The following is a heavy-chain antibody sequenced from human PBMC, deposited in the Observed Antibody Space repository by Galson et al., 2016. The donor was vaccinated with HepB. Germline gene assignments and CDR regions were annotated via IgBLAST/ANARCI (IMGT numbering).Heavy chain of an antibody. J-gene: IGHJ4*02. CDR2: SLTNNGRI. CDR1: GFSISDIA. Sequence: SLRLSCAASGFSISDIAMTWVRQVPGKGLQWVSSSLTNNGRIYGADSVKGRFTISRDVSKNTLYLQMNSLRADDTAIYYCAKLRRWQPVYWGQGTLVTVSS. D-gene: IGHD2-15*01. CDR3: AKLRRWQPVY. V-gene: IGHV3-23*01.